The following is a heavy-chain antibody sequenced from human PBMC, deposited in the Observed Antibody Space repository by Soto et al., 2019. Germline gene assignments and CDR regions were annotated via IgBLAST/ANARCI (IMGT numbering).Heavy chain of an antibody. CDR1: GYSISSGYY. Sequence: SETLSLTCAVSGYSISSGYYWGWLRQPPGKGLEWIGSISHGGSTYNNPSINSRATLSIDMTNNHVSLILNSVTAADTAVYYCARVGPWVPYYYDSSPYTFDNWFDPWGQGTLVTVSS. J-gene: IGHJ5*02. V-gene: IGHV4-38-2*01. CDR2: ISHGGST. CDR3: ARVGPWVPYYYDSSPYTFDNWFDP. D-gene: IGHD3-22*01.